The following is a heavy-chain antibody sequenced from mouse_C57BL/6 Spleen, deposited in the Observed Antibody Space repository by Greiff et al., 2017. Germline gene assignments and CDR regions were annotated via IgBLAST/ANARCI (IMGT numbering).Heavy chain of an antibody. CDR2: IDPSDSYT. J-gene: IGHJ2*01. D-gene: IGHD3-3*01. V-gene: IGHV1-59*01. Sequence: QVQLQQPGAELVRPGTSVKLSCKASGYTFTSYWMHWVKQRPGQGLEWIGVIDPSDSYTNYNQKFKGKATLTVDTSSSTAYMQLSSLTSEDSAVYYCVRAGTLAYWGQGTTLTVSS. CDR1: GYTFTSYW. CDR3: VRAGTLAY.